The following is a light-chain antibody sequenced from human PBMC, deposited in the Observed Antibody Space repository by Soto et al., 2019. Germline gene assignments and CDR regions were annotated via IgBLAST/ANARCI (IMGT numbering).Light chain of an antibody. J-gene: IGKJ4*01. V-gene: IGKV1-5*03. CDR3: QQYNSYSLLT. Sequence: DIQLTQSPSVLSASVGDTVTITCRASQSISSWLAWYQQKPGKAPKLLIYKASSLESGVPSRFSGSGSGTEFTLTISSPQPDDFATYYCQQYNSYSLLTFGGGTKVDIK. CDR1: QSISSW. CDR2: KAS.